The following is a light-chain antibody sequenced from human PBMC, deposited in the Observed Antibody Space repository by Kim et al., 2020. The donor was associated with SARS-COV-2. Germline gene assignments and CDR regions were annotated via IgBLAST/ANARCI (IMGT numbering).Light chain of an antibody. CDR2: GTS. Sequence: VRERLSITCVASRDIVIFSAWDKQNLGNAAKCLIFGTSTLQSGVPSRFSGSGSETEFTLTISSLQPDDFATYYCQQFRDYSRTFGQGTKVDIK. V-gene: IGKV1-9*01. CDR1: RDIVIF. J-gene: IGKJ1*01. CDR3: QQFRDYSRT.